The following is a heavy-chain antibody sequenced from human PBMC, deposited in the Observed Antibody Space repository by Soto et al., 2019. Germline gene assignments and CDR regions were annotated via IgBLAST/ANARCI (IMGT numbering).Heavy chain of an antibody. V-gene: IGHV4-38-2*01. CDR2: IYHSGST. J-gene: IGHJ5*01. D-gene: IGHD3-22*01. Sequence: SETLSLTCAVSGYSISSGYYWGWIRQPPGKGLEWIGSIYHSGSTYYSPSLKSRVTISLDTSKNQFSLTLSAVTAADTAMYYCSTRAYDTNGYYRFDPWGQGTLVTVSS. CDR1: GYSISSGYY. CDR3: STRAYDTNGYYRFDP.